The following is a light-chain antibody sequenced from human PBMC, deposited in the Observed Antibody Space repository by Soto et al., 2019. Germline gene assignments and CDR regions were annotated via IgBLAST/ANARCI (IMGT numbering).Light chain of an antibody. V-gene: IGLV2-14*01. Sequence: QSVLTQPASVSGSPGQSITISCTGTSSDVGGYNYVSWYQQHPGKAPKLMIYDVSNRPSGVSNRFSGSKSGNTASLTISGLQAEDEADYSCSSYTSSSLRYVFGTGTKVPVL. CDR3: SSYTSSSLRYV. CDR1: SSDVGGYNY. CDR2: DVS. J-gene: IGLJ1*01.